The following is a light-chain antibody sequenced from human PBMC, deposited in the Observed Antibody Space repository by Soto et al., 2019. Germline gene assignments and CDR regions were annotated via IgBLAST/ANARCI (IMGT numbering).Light chain of an antibody. CDR1: QGISSW. CDR3: QQANSFPPT. V-gene: IGKV1D-12*01. Sequence: DIPMTQSPASVSASVGDRVTTTCRASQGISSWLAWYHQKPGKAPKLLIYASSRLQSGVPSRFSGSGSGTDFTLTISSLQPEDFETYYCQQANSFPPTFGGGTQVEIK. CDR2: ASS. J-gene: IGKJ4*01.